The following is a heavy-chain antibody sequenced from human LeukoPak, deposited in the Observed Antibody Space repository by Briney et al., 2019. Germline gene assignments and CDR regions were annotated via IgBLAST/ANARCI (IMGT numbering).Heavy chain of an antibody. CDR2: IRNKANSYIT. V-gene: IGHV3-72*01. CDR3: ALMFY. Sequence: GGSLRLSCVASGFIFSDNYMDWVRPAPGKGLEWVGRIRNKANSYITEYAASVKGRFTISRDDSKDSLVLQMSSLKTEDTAVYYCALMFYWGQGTLVTVSS. CDR1: GFIFSDNY. D-gene: IGHD3-10*02. J-gene: IGHJ4*02.